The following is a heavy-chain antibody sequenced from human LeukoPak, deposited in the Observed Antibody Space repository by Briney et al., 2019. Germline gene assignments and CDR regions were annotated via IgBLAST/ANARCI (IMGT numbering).Heavy chain of an antibody. CDR3: AKANLRYFDWLLSAFDY. D-gene: IGHD3-9*01. CDR2: ISGSGGST. J-gene: IGHJ4*02. Sequence: PGGSLRLSCAASGFTFSSYAMSWVRQAPGKGLEWVSAISGSGGSTYYADSVKGRFTISRDNSKNTLYLQMNSLRAEDTAVYYCAKANLRYFDWLLSAFDYWGQGTLVAVSS. CDR1: GFTFSSYA. V-gene: IGHV3-23*01.